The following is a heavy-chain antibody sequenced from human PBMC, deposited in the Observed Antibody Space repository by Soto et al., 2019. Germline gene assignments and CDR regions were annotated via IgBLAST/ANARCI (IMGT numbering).Heavy chain of an antibody. D-gene: IGHD2-2*01. Sequence: QVQLVQSGAEVKKPGASVKVSCKASGYTFTGYYMHWVRQAPGQGLEWMGWINPNSGGTNYAQKFQGRVTMTRDTSISTAYMELSRLRSDDTAVHYCARDRAHIVVVPAAISHNWFDPWGQGTLVTVSS. CDR3: ARDRAHIVVVPAAISHNWFDP. J-gene: IGHJ5*02. CDR2: INPNSGGT. CDR1: GYTFTGYY. V-gene: IGHV1-2*02.